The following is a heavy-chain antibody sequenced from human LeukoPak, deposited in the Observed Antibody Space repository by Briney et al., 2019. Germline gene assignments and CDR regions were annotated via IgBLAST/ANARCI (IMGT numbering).Heavy chain of an antibody. D-gene: IGHD3-22*01. J-gene: IGHJ4*02. Sequence: ASVKVSCKASGYTFTGYYMHWVRQAPGQGLEWMGWINPNSGGTNYAQKFQGRVTMTRDTSISTAYMELSRLRSDDTAVYYCARARITMMYFDYWGQGTLVTVSS. CDR2: INPNSGGT. V-gene: IGHV1-2*02. CDR3: ARARITMMYFDY. CDR1: GYTFTGYY.